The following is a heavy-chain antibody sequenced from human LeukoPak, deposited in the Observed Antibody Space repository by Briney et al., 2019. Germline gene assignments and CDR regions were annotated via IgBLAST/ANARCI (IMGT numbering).Heavy chain of an antibody. Sequence: GGTLRLSCAASGFTFSSYGMSWVRQAPGKGLEWVSAISGSGGSTYYADSVKGRFTISRDNSKNTLYLQMNSLRAEDTAVYYCAREITMVRDFDYWGQGTLVTVSS. CDR1: GFTFSSYG. CDR2: ISGSGGST. CDR3: AREITMVRDFDY. V-gene: IGHV3-23*01. J-gene: IGHJ4*02. D-gene: IGHD3-10*01.